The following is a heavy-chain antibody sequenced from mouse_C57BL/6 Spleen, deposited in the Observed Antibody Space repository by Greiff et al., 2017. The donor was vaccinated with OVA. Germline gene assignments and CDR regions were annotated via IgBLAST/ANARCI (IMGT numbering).Heavy chain of an antibody. CDR1: GFTFSSYA. CDR2: ISDGGSYT. Sequence: VQLQQSGGGLVKPGGSLKLSCAASGFTFSSYAMSWVRQTPEKRLEWVATISDGGSYTYYPDNVKGRFTISRDNAKNNLYLQMSHLKSEDTAMYYCARNYEDAMDYWGQGTSVTVSS. J-gene: IGHJ4*01. D-gene: IGHD1-1*01. CDR3: ARNYEDAMDY. V-gene: IGHV5-4*01.